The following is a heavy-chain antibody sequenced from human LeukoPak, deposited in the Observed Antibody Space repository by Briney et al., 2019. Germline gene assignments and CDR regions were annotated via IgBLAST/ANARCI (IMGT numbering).Heavy chain of an antibody. Sequence: PGGSLRLSCAASGFTFSNYDIHWVRQAPGKGLEWVAVIWYDGSNKYYADSVKGRFTISRDNSKNTVYLQMNRLRGEDTAVYYCAKTGYRSSWLFDYWGQGTLVTVSS. CDR2: IWYDGSNK. CDR1: GFTFSNYD. D-gene: IGHD6-13*01. J-gene: IGHJ4*02. V-gene: IGHV3-33*06. CDR3: AKTGYRSSWLFDY.